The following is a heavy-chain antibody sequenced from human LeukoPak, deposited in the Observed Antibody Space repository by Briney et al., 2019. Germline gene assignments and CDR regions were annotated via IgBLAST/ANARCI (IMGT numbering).Heavy chain of an antibody. D-gene: IGHD3-22*01. CDR3: ARDSDYYDSSGYYFDY. CDR2: ISSSSSYI. J-gene: IGHJ4*02. Sequence: GGSLRLSCAASGFTFSSYSMDWVRQAPGKGLEWVSSISSSSSYIYYADSVKGRFTISRDNAKNSLYLQMNSLRAEDTAVYYCARDSDYYDSSGYYFDYWGQGTLVTVSS. V-gene: IGHV3-21*01. CDR1: GFTFSSYS.